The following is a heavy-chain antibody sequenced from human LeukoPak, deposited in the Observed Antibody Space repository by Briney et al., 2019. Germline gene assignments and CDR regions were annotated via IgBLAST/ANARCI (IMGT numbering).Heavy chain of an antibody. Sequence: GGSLRLSCAASGFTFSSYWMHWVRQAPGKGLVWVSRINSDGSSTSYADSVRGRFTISRDNAKNSLYLQMNSLIAEDTAVYYCASGDSGYVNPKYYFDYWGQGTLVTVSS. CDR2: INSDGSST. D-gene: IGHD5-12*01. CDR1: GFTFSSYW. CDR3: ASGDSGYVNPKYYFDY. V-gene: IGHV3-74*01. J-gene: IGHJ4*02.